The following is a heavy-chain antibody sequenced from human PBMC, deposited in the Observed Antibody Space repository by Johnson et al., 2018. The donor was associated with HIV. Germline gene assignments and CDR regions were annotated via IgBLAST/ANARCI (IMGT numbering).Heavy chain of an antibody. D-gene: IGHD3-3*01. CDR2: ISGGST. CDR1: GFTFSSYA. CDR3: ARDLIKQQFLEWLSEGYGVFDI. Sequence: VQLVESGGGLVQPGGSLRFSCAVSGFTFSSYAMSWVRQAPGKGLEWVSSISGGSTYYADSRKGRFTISRDNSKKTLDLQTNSLRAEDTAVYYCARDLIKQQFLEWLSEGYGVFDIWGQGTMVTVSS. V-gene: IGHV3-38-3*01. J-gene: IGHJ3*02.